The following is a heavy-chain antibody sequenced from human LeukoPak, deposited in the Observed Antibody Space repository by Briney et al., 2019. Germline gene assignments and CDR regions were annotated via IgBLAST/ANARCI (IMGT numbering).Heavy chain of an antibody. V-gene: IGHV3-53*01. CDR2: IYSGGAT. D-gene: IGHD6-13*01. Sequence: GGSLRLSCAASGFTVSSNDMSWVRQAPGKGLEWVSVIYSGGATYYADSVKGRFTISRDNSKNTLYLQMTSLTAEDTAVYYCAREEIAAALKYWGQGTLVTVSS. CDR3: AREEIAAALKY. J-gene: IGHJ4*02. CDR1: GFTVSSND.